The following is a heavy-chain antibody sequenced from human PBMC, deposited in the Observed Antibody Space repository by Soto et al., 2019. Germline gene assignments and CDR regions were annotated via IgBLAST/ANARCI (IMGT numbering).Heavy chain of an antibody. Sequence: SVKVSCKASGGTFSSYAISWVRQAPGQGLEWFGGIIPIFGTANYAQKFQGRVTITADESTSTAYMELSSLRSEDTAFFYCARDLKYYYDSSGYIFDYWGQGTLVTVSS. CDR2: IIPIFGTA. J-gene: IGHJ4*02. V-gene: IGHV1-69*13. CDR3: ARDLKYYYDSSGYIFDY. CDR1: GGTFSSYA. D-gene: IGHD3-22*01.